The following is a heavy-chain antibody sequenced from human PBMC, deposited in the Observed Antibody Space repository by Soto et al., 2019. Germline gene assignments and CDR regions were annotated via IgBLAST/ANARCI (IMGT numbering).Heavy chain of an antibody. CDR3: ARPGVATTGGYYYYGMDV. D-gene: IGHD5-12*01. J-gene: IGHJ6*02. V-gene: IGHV4-39*01. CDR2: IYYSGST. CDR1: GGSISSSSYY. Sequence: SETLSLTCTVSGGSISSSSYYWGWIRQPPGKGLEWIGSIYYSGSTYYNPSLKSRVTISVDTSKNQFSLKLSFVTAADTAVYYCARPGVATTGGYYYYGMDVWGQGTTVTVSS.